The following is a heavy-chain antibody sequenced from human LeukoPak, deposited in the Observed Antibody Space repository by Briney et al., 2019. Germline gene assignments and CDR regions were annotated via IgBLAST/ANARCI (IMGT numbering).Heavy chain of an antibody. CDR1: GYTFTSYA. Sequence: ASVKVSCKASGYTFTSYAMHWERQAPGQRLEWMGWINAGNGNTKYSQKFQGRVTITRDTSASTAYMELSSLRSEDTAVYYCARGRIAAAGMYYWGQGTLVTVSS. J-gene: IGHJ4*02. CDR2: INAGNGNT. V-gene: IGHV1-3*01. CDR3: ARGRIAAAGMYY. D-gene: IGHD6-13*01.